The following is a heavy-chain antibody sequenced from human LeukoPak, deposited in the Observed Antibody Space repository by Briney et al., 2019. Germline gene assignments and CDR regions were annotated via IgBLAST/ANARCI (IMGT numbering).Heavy chain of an antibody. Sequence: PGGSLRLSCAASGFTFSSHWMHWVRHAPGKGLVWVSRINSDGSSISYADSVKGRFTISRDNAKNTLYLQMNSLRAEDTAVYYCAKVKESYYYDSSGPRRVYYFDYWGQGTLVTVSS. D-gene: IGHD3-22*01. CDR3: AKVKESYYYDSSGPRRVYYFDY. J-gene: IGHJ4*02. CDR1: GFTFSSHW. V-gene: IGHV3-74*01. CDR2: INSDGSSI.